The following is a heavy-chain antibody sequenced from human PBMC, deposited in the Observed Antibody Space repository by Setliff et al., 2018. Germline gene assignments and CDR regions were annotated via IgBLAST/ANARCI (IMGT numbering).Heavy chain of an antibody. CDR1: GFTFSKYW. Sequence: PGGSLSLSCGAFGFTFSKYWMYWVRQVPGKGLVWVSRINGDGTITNYADSVKGRFTISRDNAKNTLYLQMNSLRGEDTAVYFCASIDWGENFYNMDVWGKGTTVTVSS. CDR3: ASIDWGENFYNMDV. D-gene: IGHD7-27*01. V-gene: IGHV3-74*01. J-gene: IGHJ6*03. CDR2: INGDGTIT.